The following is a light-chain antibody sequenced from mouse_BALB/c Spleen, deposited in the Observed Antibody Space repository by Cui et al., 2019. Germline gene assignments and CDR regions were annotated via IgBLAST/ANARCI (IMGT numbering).Light chain of an antibody. CDR2: VTS. J-gene: IGKJ5*01. Sequence: QIVLTQSPALLSASPGEKVTMTCSASSSVSYMYWYQQKPRSSPKPWIYVTSNLASGVPARFSGSGSGTSYSLTISSVEAEDAATYYCQQWSSNPLTYGAGTKLELK. V-gene: IGKV4-68*01. CDR1: SSVSY. CDR3: QQWSSNPLT.